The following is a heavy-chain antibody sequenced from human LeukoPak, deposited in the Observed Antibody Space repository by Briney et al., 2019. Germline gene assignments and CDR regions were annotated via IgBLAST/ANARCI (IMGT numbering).Heavy chain of an antibody. V-gene: IGHV1-2*02. J-gene: IGHJ4*02. D-gene: IGHD1-26*01. CDR2: INPNSGGT. CDR3: ARDSRGPHDY. Sequence: ASVKVSCKDSGYTFIAYYMHGVGQHPGQEVEWMGWINPNSGGTNYVQKFQGRVTMTRDTSTTTAYMELSSLRSDDTAMYYCARDSRGPHDYWGQGTLVTVSS. CDR1: GYTFIAYY.